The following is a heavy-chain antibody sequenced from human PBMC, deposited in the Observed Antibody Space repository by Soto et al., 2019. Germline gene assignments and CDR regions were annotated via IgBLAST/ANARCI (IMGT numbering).Heavy chain of an antibody. CDR2: IWYDGSNK. D-gene: IGHD4-17*01. V-gene: IGHV3-33*01. CDR1: GFTFSSYG. CDR3: ARDRGDYHDAFDI. J-gene: IGHJ3*02. Sequence: GGSLRLSCAASGFTFSSYGMHWVRQAPGKGLEWVTVIWYDGSNKYYADSVKGRLTISRDNSKNTLYLQMNSLRAEDTAVYYCARDRGDYHDAFDIWGQGTMVTVSS.